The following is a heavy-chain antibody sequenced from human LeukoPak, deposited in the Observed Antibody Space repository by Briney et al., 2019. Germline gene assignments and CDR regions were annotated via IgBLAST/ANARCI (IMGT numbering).Heavy chain of an antibody. CDR1: GFTFSSYG. CDR3: AKDLDYYYYYMDV. J-gene: IGHJ6*03. V-gene: IGHV3-30*02. Sequence: GGSLRLSCAASGFTFSSYGMHWVRQAPGKGLEWVAFIRYDGSNKYYADSVKGRFTISRDNSKNTLYLQMNSLRAEDTAVYYCAKDLDYYYYYMDVWGKGTKVTISS. CDR2: IRYDGSNK.